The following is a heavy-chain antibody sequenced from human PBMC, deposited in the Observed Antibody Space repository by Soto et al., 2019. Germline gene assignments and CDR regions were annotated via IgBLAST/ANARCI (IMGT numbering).Heavy chain of an antibody. V-gene: IGHV1-69*13. Sequence: GASVKVSCKASGGTFSSYAISWVRQAPGQGLEWMGGIIPIFGTANYAQKFQGRVTITADESTSTAYMELSSLRSEDTAVYYCAREFDGTSRNWFDPWGQGTLVTVSS. J-gene: IGHJ5*02. CDR3: AREFDGTSRNWFDP. CDR2: IIPIFGTA. D-gene: IGHD2-2*01. CDR1: GGTFSSYA.